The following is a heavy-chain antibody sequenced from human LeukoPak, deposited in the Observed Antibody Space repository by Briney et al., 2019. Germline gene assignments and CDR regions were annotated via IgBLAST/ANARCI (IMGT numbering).Heavy chain of an antibody. J-gene: IGHJ5*02. CDR3: ARMYYYDSLIRFDP. CDR1: GGSISSGGYY. CDR2: IYYSGST. V-gene: IGHV4-31*03. D-gene: IGHD3-22*01. Sequence: SETLSLTCTVSGGSISSGGYYWSWIRQHPGKGLEWIGYIYYSGSTYYNPSLKSRVTMSVDTSKNQFSLKLSSVTAADTAVYYCARMYYYDSLIRFDPWGQGTLVTVSS.